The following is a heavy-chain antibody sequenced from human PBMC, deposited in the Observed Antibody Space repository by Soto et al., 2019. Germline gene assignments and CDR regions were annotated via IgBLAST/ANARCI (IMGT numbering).Heavy chain of an antibody. V-gene: IGHV4-34*01. CDR3: ARGNYCSGGSCYYWFDP. CDR1: GGSFSGYY. D-gene: IGHD2-15*01. J-gene: IGHJ5*02. Sequence: QVQLQQWGAGLLKPSETLSLTCAVYGGSFSGYYWSWIRQPPGKGLEWIGEINHSGSTNYNPPLKSRVPISVDTSKPQFSLKLSSVTAADTAVYYCARGNYCSGGSCYYWFDPWGQGTLVTVSS. CDR2: INHSGST.